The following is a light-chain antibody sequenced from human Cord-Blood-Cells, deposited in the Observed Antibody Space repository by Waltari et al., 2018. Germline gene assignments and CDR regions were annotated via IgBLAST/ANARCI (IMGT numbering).Light chain of an antibody. CDR2: EVS. V-gene: IGLV2-8*01. J-gene: IGLJ2*01. CDR1: SRDVGVYNS. CDR3: SSYAGSNNLV. Sequence: QSALTQPPSASGSPGQSVTISCPGTSRDVGVYNSVSWYQQHPGKAPKLMIYEVSKRPSGVPDRFSGSKSGNTASLTVSGLQAEDEADYYCSSYAGSNNLVFGGGTKLTVL.